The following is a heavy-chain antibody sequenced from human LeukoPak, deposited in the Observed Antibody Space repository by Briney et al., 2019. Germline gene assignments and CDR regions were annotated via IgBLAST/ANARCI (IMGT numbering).Heavy chain of an antibody. J-gene: IGHJ4*02. V-gene: IGHV3-30*18. CDR1: GFTFTSYG. CDR3: AKDRDSSWYSGCFDY. D-gene: IGHD6-13*01. CDR2: ISHDGTYK. Sequence: GGSLRLSCAASGFTFTSYGMHWVRQAPGKGLEWVAVISHDGTYKYYAGSVRGRFTISRDDSKNTLYLQTNSLRAEDTAVYYCAKDRDSSWYSGCFDYWGQGTLVTVSS.